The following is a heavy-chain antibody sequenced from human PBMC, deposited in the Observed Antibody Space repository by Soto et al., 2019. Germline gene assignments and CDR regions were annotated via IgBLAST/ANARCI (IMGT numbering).Heavy chain of an antibody. CDR2: IDPSDSYT. J-gene: IGHJ6*02. CDR3: ASTARHHGHYDGMDV. Sequence: GESLKISCKGSGYSFTSYWISWVRQMPGKGLEWMGRIDPSDSYTNYSPSFQGHVTISADKSISTAYLQWSSLKASDTAMYYCASTARHHGHYDGMDVWGQGTTVTVS. V-gene: IGHV5-10-1*01. CDR1: GYSFTSYW.